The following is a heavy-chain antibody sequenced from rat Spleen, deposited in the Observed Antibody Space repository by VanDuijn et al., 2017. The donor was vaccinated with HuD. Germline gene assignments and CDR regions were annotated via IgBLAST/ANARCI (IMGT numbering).Heavy chain of an antibody. CDR3: ATSPYYWYFDF. Sequence: EVQLVESGGGLVQPGRSLKLSCAASGFTFSDYYMAWVRQAPTKGLEWVASISYDGGSTYYRDSVKVRFTIARDNAKSTLYLQMDSLRSEDTATYYCATSPYYWYFDFWGPGTMVTVSS. D-gene: IGHD3-8*01. J-gene: IGHJ1*01. CDR2: ISYDGGST. CDR1: GFTFSDYY. V-gene: IGHV5-20*01.